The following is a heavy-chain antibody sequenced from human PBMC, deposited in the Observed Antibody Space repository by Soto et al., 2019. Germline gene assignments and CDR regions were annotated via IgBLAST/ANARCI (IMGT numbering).Heavy chain of an antibody. J-gene: IGHJ6*02. V-gene: IGHV3-9*01. CDR3: AKDFSGKGDYYYGMDV. D-gene: IGHD2-15*01. CDR2: ISWNSGSI. Sequence: GGSLRLSCAASGFTFDDYAMHWVRQAPGKGLEWVSGISWNSGSIGYADSVKGRFTISRDNAKNSLYLQMNSLRAEDTALYYCAKDFSGKGDYYYGMDVWGQGTTVTVSS. CDR1: GFTFDDYA.